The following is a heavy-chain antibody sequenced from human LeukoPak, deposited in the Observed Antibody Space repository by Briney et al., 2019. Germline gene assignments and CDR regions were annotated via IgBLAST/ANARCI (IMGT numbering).Heavy chain of an antibody. CDR3: ASAWDYYDSSGYYYLPLI. CDR2: ISAYNGDT. D-gene: IGHD3-22*01. V-gene: IGHV1-18*01. Sequence: ASVKVSCKASGYTFTTYGFTWVRQAPGHGLEWMGWISAYNGDTDYAQKFQGRVTMTTDTSTSTAYMEVRSLRFDDTAVYYCASAWDYYDSSGYYYLPLIWGQGTLVTVSS. CDR1: GYTFTTYG. J-gene: IGHJ4*02.